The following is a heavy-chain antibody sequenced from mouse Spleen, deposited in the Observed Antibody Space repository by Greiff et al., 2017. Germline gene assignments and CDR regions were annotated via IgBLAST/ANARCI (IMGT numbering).Heavy chain of an antibody. V-gene: IGHV1-55*01. D-gene: IGHD2-14*01. CDR3: ARGGAYYRYDGAWFAY. Sequence: QVQLQQPGAELVKPGASVKMSCKASGYTFTSYWITWVKQRPGQGLEWIGDIYPGSGSTNYNEKFKSKATLTVDTSSSTAYMQLSSLTSEDSAVYYCARGGAYYRYDGAWFAYWGQGTLVTVSA. J-gene: IGHJ3*01. CDR1: GYTFTSYW. CDR2: IYPGSGST.